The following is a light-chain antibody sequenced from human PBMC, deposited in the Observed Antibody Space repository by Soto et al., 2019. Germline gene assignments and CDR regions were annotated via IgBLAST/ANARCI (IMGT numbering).Light chain of an antibody. CDR1: QSVRSN. J-gene: IGKJ4*01. CDR2: GAS. CDR3: QQYNNWPPLT. Sequence: EVVMTQSPATLSVSPGERVTLSCRASQSVRSNLAWYLQKPGQAPRLLIYGASTRATGIPARFSGSGSGTAFTLIISSLQSQDFAVYYCQQYNNWPPLTFGGGTKVEIK. V-gene: IGKV3-15*01.